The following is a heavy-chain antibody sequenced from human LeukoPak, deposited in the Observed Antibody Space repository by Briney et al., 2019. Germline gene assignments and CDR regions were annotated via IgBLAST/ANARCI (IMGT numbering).Heavy chain of an antibody. V-gene: IGHV3-30*18. CDR3: AKDRIQLWSSDAFDI. CDR1: GFTFSSYG. CDR2: ISYDGSNK. J-gene: IGHJ3*02. Sequence: GGSLRLSCAASGFTFSSYGMHWVRQAPGKGLEWVAVISYDGSNKYYADSVKGRFAISRDNSKNKLYLQMNSLRAEDTAVYYCAKDRIQLWSSDAFDIWGQGTMVTVSS. D-gene: IGHD5-18*01.